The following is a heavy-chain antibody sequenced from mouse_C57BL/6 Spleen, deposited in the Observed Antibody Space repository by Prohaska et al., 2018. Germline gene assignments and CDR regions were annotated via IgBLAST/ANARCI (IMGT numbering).Heavy chain of an antibody. CDR1: GFTFSDAW. J-gene: IGHJ3*01. CDR2: IRKKANNHAT. CDR3: RGGSLFAY. Sequence: EVKLEESGGGLVQPGGSMKLSCAASGFTFSDAWMDWVRQSPEKGLEWVAEIRKKANNHATYYAESVKGRFTISRDDSKSSVYLQMNSLRAEDTGIYYCRGGSLFAYWGQGTLVTVSA. V-gene: IGHV6-6*01.